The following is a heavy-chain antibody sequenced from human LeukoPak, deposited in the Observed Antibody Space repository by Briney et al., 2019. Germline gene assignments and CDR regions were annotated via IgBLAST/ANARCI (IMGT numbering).Heavy chain of an antibody. Sequence: QPGTSLRLSCAASGFTFSDYGMHWVRQAPGKGLEYVAAITSIGVSTYYADSVKGRFTISRDNSKNTLYLQMSSLRAEDTAVYYCVNNYYFDYWGQGTRVTVSS. CDR2: ITSIGVST. CDR1: GFTFSDYG. J-gene: IGHJ4*02. D-gene: IGHD5-24*01. V-gene: IGHV3-64D*09. CDR3: VNNYYFDY.